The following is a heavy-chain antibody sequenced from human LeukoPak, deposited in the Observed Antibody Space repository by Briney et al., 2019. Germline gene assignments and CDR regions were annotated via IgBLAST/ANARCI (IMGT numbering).Heavy chain of an antibody. J-gene: IGHJ4*02. CDR2: ISAYNGNT. V-gene: IGHV1-18*01. CDR1: GYTFTSYG. Sequence: ASVKVSCKASGYTFTSYGISWVRQAPGQGLEWMGWISAYNGNTNYAQKLQGRVTMTTDTSTSTAYMELRSLRAEDTAVYYCAKRPITVVTPYYFDYWGQGTLVTVSS. D-gene: IGHD4-23*01. CDR3: AKRPITVVTPYYFDY.